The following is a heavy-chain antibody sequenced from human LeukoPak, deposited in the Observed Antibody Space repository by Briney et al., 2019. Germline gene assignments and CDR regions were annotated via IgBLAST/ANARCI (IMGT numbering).Heavy chain of an antibody. CDR1: GFTFSSYG. J-gene: IGHJ4*02. D-gene: IGHD6-19*01. CDR2: ISYDGSNK. V-gene: IGHV3-30*18. CDR3: AKDLSPIAVAGSDGFDY. Sequence: PGRSLRLSCAASGFTFSSYGMHWVRQAPGKGLERVAVISYDGSNKYYADSVKGRFTISRDNSKNTLYLQMNSLRAEDTAVYYCAKDLSPIAVAGSDGFDYWGQGTLVTVSS.